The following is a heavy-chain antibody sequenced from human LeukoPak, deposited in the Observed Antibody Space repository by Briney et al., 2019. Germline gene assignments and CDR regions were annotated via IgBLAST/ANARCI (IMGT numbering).Heavy chain of an antibody. Sequence: SLILSIAAAGISVSSNFMRWCRPAPGRGVEWVSVLNTGGDTYYADSVKGRFTISRDNSKNTLYLQMNSLRAEDTAVYYCARDVYGDYYFDYWGQGTLVTVSS. D-gene: IGHD4-17*01. V-gene: IGHV3-66*01. J-gene: IGHJ4*02. CDR3: ARDVYGDYYFDY. CDR1: GISVSSNF. CDR2: LNTGGDT.